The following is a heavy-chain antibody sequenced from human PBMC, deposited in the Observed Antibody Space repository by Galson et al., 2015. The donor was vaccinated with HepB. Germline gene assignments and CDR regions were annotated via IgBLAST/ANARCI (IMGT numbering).Heavy chain of an antibody. V-gene: IGHV1-18*01. Sequence: SVKVSCKASGYTFTSYGISWVRQAPGQGLEWMGWISAYNGNTNYAQKLQGRVTMTTDTSTSTAYMELRSLRSDDTAVYYCAREEDCSSTSCRPGSYGMDVWGQGATVTVSS. D-gene: IGHD2-2*01. CDR1: GYTFTSYG. CDR2: ISAYNGNT. CDR3: AREEDCSSTSCRPGSYGMDV. J-gene: IGHJ6*02.